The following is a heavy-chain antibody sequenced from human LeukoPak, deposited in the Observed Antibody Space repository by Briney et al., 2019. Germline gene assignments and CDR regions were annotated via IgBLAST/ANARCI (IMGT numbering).Heavy chain of an antibody. CDR2: INWNGGST. CDR3: ARDYYDSSGYYYFDY. CDR1: GFTFDDYG. J-gene: IGHJ4*02. Sequence: PGGSLRLSCAPCGFTFDDYGMSWVRQAPGKGLEWVSGINWNGGSTGYADSVKGRFTISRDNAKNSLYLQMNSLRAEDTALYYCARDYYDSSGYYYFDYWGQGTLVTVSS. D-gene: IGHD3-22*01. V-gene: IGHV3-20*04.